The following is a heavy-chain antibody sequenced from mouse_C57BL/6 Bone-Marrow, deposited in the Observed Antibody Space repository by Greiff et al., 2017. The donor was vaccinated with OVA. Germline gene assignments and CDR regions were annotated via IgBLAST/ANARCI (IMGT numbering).Heavy chain of an antibody. V-gene: IGHV1-64*01. CDR1: GYTFTSYW. Sequence: QVQLQHPGAELVKPGASVKLSCKASGYTFTSYWMHWVKQRPGQGLEWIGMIHPNSGSTNYNEKFKSKATLTVDKSSSTAYMQLSSLTSEDSAVYYCARERSSGYGFAYWGQGTLVTVSA. J-gene: IGHJ3*01. CDR2: IHPNSGST. CDR3: ARERSSGYGFAY. D-gene: IGHD3-2*02.